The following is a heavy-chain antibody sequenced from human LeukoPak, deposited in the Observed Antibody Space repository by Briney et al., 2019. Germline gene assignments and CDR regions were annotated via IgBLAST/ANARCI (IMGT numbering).Heavy chain of an antibody. CDR1: GFTFSSYE. V-gene: IGHV3-48*03. Sequence: GGSLRLSCAASGFTFSSYEMNWVRQAPGKGLEWVSYISSSGSTIYYADSVKGRFTISRDNAKNSLYLQMNSLRAEDTAVYYCARGYYDSSVYYRGGGYWGQGTLVTVSS. CDR2: ISSSGSTI. D-gene: IGHD3-22*01. CDR3: ARGYYDSSVYYRGGGY. J-gene: IGHJ4*02.